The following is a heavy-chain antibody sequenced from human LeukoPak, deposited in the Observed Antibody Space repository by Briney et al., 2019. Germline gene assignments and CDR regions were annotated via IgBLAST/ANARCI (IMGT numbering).Heavy chain of an antibody. J-gene: IGHJ3*02. Sequence: ASVKVSCKGSGYTFTGYYVHWVRQAPGQGLEWMGWINPNSGGTNYAQKFQGRVTMTRDTSISTAYMELSRLRSDDTAVYYCARWTSTLNAFDIWGQGTMVTVSS. CDR2: INPNSGGT. V-gene: IGHV1-2*02. CDR3: ARWTSTLNAFDI. CDR1: GYTFTGYY. D-gene: IGHD2-2*01.